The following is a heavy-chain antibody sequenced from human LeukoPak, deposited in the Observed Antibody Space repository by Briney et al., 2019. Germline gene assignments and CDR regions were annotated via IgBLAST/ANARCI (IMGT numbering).Heavy chain of an antibody. Sequence: GGSLRLSCAASGFTFSSYWMHWVRHAPGKGLVWVARMNSDGSSTNYADSVKGRFTISRDNAKNTLYLQVNSLRVEDTAVYYCARGTSRPVGNFDLWGRGTLVTVSS. CDR1: GFTFSSYW. J-gene: IGHJ2*01. V-gene: IGHV3-74*01. D-gene: IGHD1-26*01. CDR3: ARGTSRPVGNFDL. CDR2: MNSDGSST.